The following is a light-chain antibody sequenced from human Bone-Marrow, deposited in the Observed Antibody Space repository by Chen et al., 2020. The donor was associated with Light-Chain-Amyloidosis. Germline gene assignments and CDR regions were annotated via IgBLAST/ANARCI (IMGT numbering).Light chain of an antibody. CDR3: QSADSSGTYPDGV. CDR1: ALPKQY. CDR2: KDS. J-gene: IGLJ2*01. V-gene: IGLV3-25*03. Sequence: SYELTQPPSVSVSTGQTARITCSGDALPKQYAYWYQQKPGQAPVLVIYKDSERPSGIPERFSGSSSGTTVTLTISGVQAEDEADYYCQSADSSGTYPDGVFGGGTKLTVL.